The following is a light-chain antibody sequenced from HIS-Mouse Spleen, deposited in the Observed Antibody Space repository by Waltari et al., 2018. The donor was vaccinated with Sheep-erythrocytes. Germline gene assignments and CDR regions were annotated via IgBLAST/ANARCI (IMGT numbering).Light chain of an antibody. V-gene: IGKV2-28*01. CDR2: LGS. Sequence: DIVMTQSPLSLPVTPGETASISCRSSKSLLHSNGYNYLDWYLQKPGQSPQLLIYLGSNRASGVPDRFSGSGSGTDFTLKISRVEAEDVGVYYCMQALQTPIFTFGPGTKVDIK. CDR3: MQALQTPIFT. CDR1: KSLLHSNGYNY. J-gene: IGKJ3*01.